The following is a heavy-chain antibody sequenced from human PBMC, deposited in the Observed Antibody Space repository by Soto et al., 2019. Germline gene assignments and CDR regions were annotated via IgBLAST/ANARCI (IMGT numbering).Heavy chain of an antibody. V-gene: IGHV1-2*02. Sequence: SDNASCRSSVYTFTRYYMHSVRQAPGQGLEWMGWINPNSGGTNYAQKFQGRVTMTRDTSISTAYMELSRLRSDDTAVYYCARDGQWLLRSFDDWGQGTLVTVSS. CDR1: VYTFTRYY. CDR3: ARDGQWLLRSFDD. D-gene: IGHD3-22*01. J-gene: IGHJ4*02. CDR2: INPNSGGT.